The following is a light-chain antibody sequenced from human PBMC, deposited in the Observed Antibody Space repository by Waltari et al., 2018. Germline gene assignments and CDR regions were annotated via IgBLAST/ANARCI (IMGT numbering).Light chain of an antibody. J-gene: IGKJ2*01. CDR3: QQANSFPPT. V-gene: IGKV1-12*01. CDR1: KGISSW. CDR2: ATS. Sequence: DIQMTKSPSTVSASVGDRVTITCRASKGISSWLAWYQQKPGKAPDLLISATSSLESGVPSRFSCSESGTEFTLTISSLQPEDVAIYYCQQANSFPPTFGQGTKVEIK.